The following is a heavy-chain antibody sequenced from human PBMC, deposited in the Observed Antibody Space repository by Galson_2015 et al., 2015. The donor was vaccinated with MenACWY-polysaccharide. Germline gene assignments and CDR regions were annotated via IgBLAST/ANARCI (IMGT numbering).Heavy chain of an antibody. CDR3: ASPNCSISSCQTNHFDR. J-gene: IGHJ4*02. V-gene: IGHV3-7*01. CDR1: GFTFSWYW. CDR2: IKPDGSEK. D-gene: IGHD2-2*01. Sequence: SLRLSCAASGFTFSWYWMSWVRQAPGKGLEWVANIKPDGSEKYYVDSVKGRFTIDRDNAKNSLYLRMNSLRVDDTAVYYCASPNCSISSCQTNHFDRWGQGTLVTVSS.